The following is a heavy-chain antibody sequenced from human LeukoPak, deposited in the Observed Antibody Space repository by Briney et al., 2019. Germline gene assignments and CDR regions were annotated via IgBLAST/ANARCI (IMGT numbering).Heavy chain of an antibody. V-gene: IGHV3-30*03. CDR3: SAAADNGAFDI. CDR2: ISYDGSNK. J-gene: IGHJ3*02. Sequence: PGGSLRLSCAASGFTFSSYGMHWVRQAPGKGLEWVAVISYDGSNKYYADSVKGRFTISRDNSKNTLYLQMNSLRAEDTAVYYTSAAADNGAFDIWGQGTMVIVSS. D-gene: IGHD6-13*01. CDR1: GFTFSSYG.